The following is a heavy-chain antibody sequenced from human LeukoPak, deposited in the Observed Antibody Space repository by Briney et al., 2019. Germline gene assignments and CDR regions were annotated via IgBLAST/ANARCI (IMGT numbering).Heavy chain of an antibody. D-gene: IGHD5-18*01. CDR2: LFDSVNT. Sequence: SETLSLTCTVSGGSISSHYWSWIRQPPGKGLEWIAYLFDSVNTKDNPSLQSRLTLSADTSKNQLSLRLSSVTAADTAVYYCATIKRGSIFGYFDFWGQGIKVTVSS. CDR1: GGSISSHY. J-gene: IGHJ4*02. CDR3: ATIKRGSIFGYFDF. V-gene: IGHV4-59*11.